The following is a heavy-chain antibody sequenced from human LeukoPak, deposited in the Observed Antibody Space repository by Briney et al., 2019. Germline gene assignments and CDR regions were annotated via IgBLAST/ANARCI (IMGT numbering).Heavy chain of an antibody. CDR3: ARDQSLIGDFDY. CDR2: ISAYNGNT. Sequence: ASVKVSCKASGYTFTSYGISWVRQAPGQRLEWMGWISAYNGNTNYAQKLQGTVTMTTDTSTSTAYMELRSLRSDDTAVYYCARDQSLIGDFDYWGQGTLVTVSS. J-gene: IGHJ4*02. CDR1: GYTFTSYG. V-gene: IGHV1-18*01. D-gene: IGHD3-22*01.